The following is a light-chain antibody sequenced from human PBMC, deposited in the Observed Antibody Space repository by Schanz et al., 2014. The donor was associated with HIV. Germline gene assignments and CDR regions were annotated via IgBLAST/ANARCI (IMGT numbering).Light chain of an antibody. Sequence: QLVLTQPPSASGTPGQRVTISCSGSSSNIRRNTINWHQHLPGTAPQLLIFANSDRPSGVPDRFSGSKSGTSASLAISGLQSEDEADYYCGTWDDSLNGWVFGGGTKLTVL. CDR1: SSNIRRNT. CDR2: ANS. J-gene: IGLJ3*02. V-gene: IGLV1-44*01. CDR3: GTWDDSLNGWV.